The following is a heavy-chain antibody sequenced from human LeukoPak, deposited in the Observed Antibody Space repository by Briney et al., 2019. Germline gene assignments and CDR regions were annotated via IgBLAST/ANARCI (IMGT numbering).Heavy chain of an antibody. Sequence: GGSLRLSCAASGFTFSNYAMSWVRQAPGKGLEWVAGISASGGNTFYADSVKGRFSISRENSKNTLYLQVSSLRAEDTAMYYCAKRDRPCSGDCSAPYYFDYWGQGTLVTVSS. CDR1: GFTFSNYA. CDR2: ISASGGNT. V-gene: IGHV3-23*01. CDR3: AKRDRPCSGDCSAPYYFDY. D-gene: IGHD2-21*02. J-gene: IGHJ4*02.